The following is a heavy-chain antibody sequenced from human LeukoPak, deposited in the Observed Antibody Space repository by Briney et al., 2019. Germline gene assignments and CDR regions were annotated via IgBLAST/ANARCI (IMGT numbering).Heavy chain of an antibody. J-gene: IGHJ4*02. CDR1: GFTFSSYA. V-gene: IGHV3-30*04. CDR2: ISYDGSNK. D-gene: IGHD1-26*01. CDR3: ARDLLDGGYSADY. Sequence: PGRSLRLSCAASGFTFSSYAMHWVRQAPGKGLEWVAVISYDGSNKYYADSVKGRFTISRDNSKNTLYLQMNSLRAEDTAVYYCARDLLDGGYSADYWGQETLVTVSS.